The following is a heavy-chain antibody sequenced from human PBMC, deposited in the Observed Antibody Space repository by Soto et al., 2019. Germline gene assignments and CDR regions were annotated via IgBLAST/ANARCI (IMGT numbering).Heavy chain of an antibody. V-gene: IGHV3-15*07. Sequence: EVQLVESGGGLVKPGESLRLSCAASGFSFTNAWMNWVRQAPGKGLEWVGRIKDKSEGATTDYAAPLKDRFTISRDDSKNILYLQMDSLKTEATAMYYCTTVGRIGWYSLDYLGQGTLVTVSS. CDR2: IKDKSEGATT. D-gene: IGHD6-19*01. CDR1: GFSFTNAW. CDR3: TTVGRIGWYSLDY. J-gene: IGHJ4*02.